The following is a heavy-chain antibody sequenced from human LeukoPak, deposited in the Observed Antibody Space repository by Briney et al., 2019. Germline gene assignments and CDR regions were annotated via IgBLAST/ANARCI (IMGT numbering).Heavy chain of an antibody. J-gene: IGHJ4*02. CDR1: SAA. V-gene: IGHV6-1*01. Sequence: SAAWNWIRQSPARGLEWLGRTFYRSKWKYDYAPSVKSRITVKPETSKNQFSLQLDSVTPEDTAVYYCARSSGWFDYWGQGILVTVSS. CDR3: ARSSGWFDY. CDR2: TFYRSKWKY. D-gene: IGHD6-19*01.